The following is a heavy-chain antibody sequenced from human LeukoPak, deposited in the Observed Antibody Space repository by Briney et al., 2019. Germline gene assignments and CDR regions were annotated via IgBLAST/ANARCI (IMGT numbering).Heavy chain of an antibody. D-gene: IGHD3-22*01. J-gene: IGHJ4*02. CDR3: ARDSGYHYFDY. V-gene: IGHV3-23*01. CDR2: INGGGPQP. CDR1: GFTFRSYV. Sequence: PGGSLRLSCAASGFTFRSYVMGWVRQSPGKGLEWVSGINGGGPQPHHADSVKGRFTISRDDSKNTLYLQMNSLRAEDTAVYYCARDSGYHYFDYWGQGTLVTVSS.